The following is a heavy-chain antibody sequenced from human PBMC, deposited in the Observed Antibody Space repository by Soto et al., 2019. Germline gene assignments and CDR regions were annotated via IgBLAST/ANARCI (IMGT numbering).Heavy chain of an antibody. J-gene: IGHJ4*02. CDR2: INHSGSA. D-gene: IGHD2-21*02. CDR1: GGSFSGYY. V-gene: IGHV4-34*01. Sequence: SETLSLTCAVYGGSFSGYYWSWIRQPPGKGLEWIGEINHSGSANYNPSLKSRVTISVDTSKNQLSLKLSSVTAADTAVYYCARVGYCGGDCSFPDYWGRGTLVTVSS. CDR3: ARVGYCGGDCSFPDY.